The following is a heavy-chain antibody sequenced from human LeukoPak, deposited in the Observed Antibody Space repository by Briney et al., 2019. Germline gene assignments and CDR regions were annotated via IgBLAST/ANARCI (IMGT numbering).Heavy chain of an antibody. CDR2: INHSGST. D-gene: IGHD3-3*01. CDR3: ARGHDDYFDY. J-gene: IGHJ4*02. V-gene: IGHV4-34*01. CDR1: GGSFSGYY. Sequence: SETLSLTCAVYGGSFSGYYWSWIRQPPGKGLEWIGEINHSGSTNYNPSLKSRVTISVDTSKNQFSLKPSSVTAADTAVYYCARGHDDYFDYWGQGTLVTVSS.